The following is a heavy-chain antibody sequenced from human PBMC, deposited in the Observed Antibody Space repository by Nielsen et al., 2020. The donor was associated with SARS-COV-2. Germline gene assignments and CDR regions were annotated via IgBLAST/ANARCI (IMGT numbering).Heavy chain of an antibody. D-gene: IGHD3-9*01. CDR3: ARDAPYYDSLTGYSVDYGFDV. V-gene: IGHV3-66*01. J-gene: IGHJ6*02. CDR1: GFSFSSYA. CDR2: IYRDGST. Sequence: GGSLRLSCAASGFSFSSYAMTWVRQAPGKGLEWVSGIYRDGSTFYADSVKGRFTISRDNSKNTLYLQMSSLRAEDTAVYYCARDAPYYDSLTGYSVDYGFDVWGHGTTVTVSS.